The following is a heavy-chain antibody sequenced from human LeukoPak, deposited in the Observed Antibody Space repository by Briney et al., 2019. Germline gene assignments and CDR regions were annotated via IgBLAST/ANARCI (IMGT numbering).Heavy chain of an antibody. Sequence: SVKVSCKTSGGTFSSSAITWVRQAPGQGLEWMGRIIPVLNITTYAQKFQGSVTITADASTSTVYMELSSLRSEETAVYYCARDQGLTAPPPYGLDVWGQGTTVIVSS. V-gene: IGHV1-69*04. CDR1: GGTFSSSA. CDR2: IIPVLNIT. CDR3: ARDQGLTAPPPYGLDV. D-gene: IGHD5-18*01. J-gene: IGHJ6*02.